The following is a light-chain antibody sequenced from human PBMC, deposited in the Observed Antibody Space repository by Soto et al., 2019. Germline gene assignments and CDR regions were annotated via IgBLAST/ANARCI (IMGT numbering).Light chain of an antibody. CDR2: AAS. CDR3: QQYNNWPPWT. V-gene: IGKV1-39*01. J-gene: IGKJ1*01. Sequence: DIQMTQSPSSLSASVGDRVTITCRASQNIRNYLNWYQQRPGKTPNLLVYAASNLRSGVPSRFSGSGSRTDFTLTISSLQPEDFAVYYCQQYNNWPPWTFGQGTKVEIK. CDR1: QNIRNY.